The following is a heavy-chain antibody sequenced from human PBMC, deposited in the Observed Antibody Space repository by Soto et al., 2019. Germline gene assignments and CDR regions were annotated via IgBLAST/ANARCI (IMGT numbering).Heavy chain of an antibody. D-gene: IGHD3-22*01. J-gene: IGHJ5*01. CDR2: IYHSGST. Sequence: SETLSLTCAVSGGSISSSNWCSWVRQPPGKGLEWIGSIYHSGSTYYNPSLKSRVTISVDTPKNQFSLKLSSVTAVDTAVYYCARVSSSGYYYWFDSWGQGTLVTVSA. CDR3: ARVSSSGYYYWFDS. CDR1: GGSISSSNW. V-gene: IGHV4-4*02.